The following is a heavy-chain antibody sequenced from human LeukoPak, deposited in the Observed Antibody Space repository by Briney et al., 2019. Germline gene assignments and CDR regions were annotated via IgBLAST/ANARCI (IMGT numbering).Heavy chain of an antibody. Sequence: SETLSLTCTVSGYSISSGSYWGWIRQPPGKGLEWIGSIHHSGSTYYNPSLKSRVTISVDASKNQLSLKLSSVTAADTAVYYCARAFGVVIYFDYWGQGTLVTVSS. V-gene: IGHV4-38-2*02. CDR2: IHHSGST. J-gene: IGHJ4*02. D-gene: IGHD3-3*01. CDR1: GYSISSGSY. CDR3: ARAFGVVIYFDY.